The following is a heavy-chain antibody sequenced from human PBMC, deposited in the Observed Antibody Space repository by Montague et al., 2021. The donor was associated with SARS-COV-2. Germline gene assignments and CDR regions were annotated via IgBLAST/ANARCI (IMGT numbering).Heavy chain of an antibody. J-gene: IGHJ4*02. Sequence: SETLSLTCEVSGDSISSYYWSWIRQSPGKGLEWIGYVHYTGSSKYTPSLKTRVTLSLDTPKNHFSPKLRSVTAADTAIYYCARAQNTCFIANCVNYFDVWGLGALVTVSS. CDR2: VHYTGSS. V-gene: IGHV4-59*01. CDR3: ARAQNTCFIANCVNYFDV. CDR1: GDSISSYY. D-gene: IGHD1-1*01.